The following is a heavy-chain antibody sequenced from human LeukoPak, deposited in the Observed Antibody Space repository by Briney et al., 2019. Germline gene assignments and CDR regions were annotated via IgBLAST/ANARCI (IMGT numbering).Heavy chain of an antibody. Sequence: SETLSLTCTVSGDSLISNYWSWIRQPPGKGLEWIGYIYHSGSTNYNPSLKSRVTISVDKSKNQFSLKLSSVTAADTAVYYCASDYGSGSFQPYYYYYGMDVWGQGTTVTVSS. D-gene: IGHD3-10*01. V-gene: IGHV4-59*12. CDR1: GDSLISNY. CDR3: ASDYGSGSFQPYYYYYGMDV. CDR2: IYHSGST. J-gene: IGHJ6*02.